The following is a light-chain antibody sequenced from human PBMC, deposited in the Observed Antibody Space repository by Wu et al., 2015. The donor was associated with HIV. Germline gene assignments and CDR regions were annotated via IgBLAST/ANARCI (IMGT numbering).Light chain of an antibody. CDR1: QSIKSNY. Sequence: PGKRATLSCRASQSIKSNYLAWYQQKPGQAPRLLIYGASNRATGVPDRFSGSESETDFTLTISRLEPEDFGLYYCQQYAGSPPISFGQGTKVEIK. CDR2: GAS. CDR3: QQYAGSPPIS. J-gene: IGKJ2*01. V-gene: IGKV3-20*01.